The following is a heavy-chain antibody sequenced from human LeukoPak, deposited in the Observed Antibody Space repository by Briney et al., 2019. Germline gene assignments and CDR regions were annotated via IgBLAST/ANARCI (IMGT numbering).Heavy chain of an antibody. CDR3: AKELYGNPSGY. D-gene: IGHD2-8*01. V-gene: IGHV3-23*01. CDR1: GFTFSSYA. J-gene: IGHJ4*02. CDR2: ISGDGGTI. Sequence: GGSLRLSCAASGFTFSSYAMSWVRQAPGKGLERVSAISGDGGTISYAASVRGRFTISRDNAKNTLFLQMSSLRAGDTALYYCAKELYGNPSGYWGQGTRVTVSS.